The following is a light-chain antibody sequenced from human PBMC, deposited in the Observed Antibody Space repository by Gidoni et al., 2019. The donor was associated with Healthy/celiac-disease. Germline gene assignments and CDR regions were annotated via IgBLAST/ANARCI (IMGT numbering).Light chain of an antibody. Sequence: EIVLTPSPGPLSLSPGERATLSCRASQSVSSSYLAWYQQKPGQAPRLLIYGASSRATGIPDRFSGSGSGTDFTLTISRLEPEDFAVYYCQQYGSAPAYTFGQGTKLEIK. J-gene: IGKJ2*01. V-gene: IGKV3-20*01. CDR1: QSVSSSY. CDR3: QQYGSAPAYT. CDR2: GAS.